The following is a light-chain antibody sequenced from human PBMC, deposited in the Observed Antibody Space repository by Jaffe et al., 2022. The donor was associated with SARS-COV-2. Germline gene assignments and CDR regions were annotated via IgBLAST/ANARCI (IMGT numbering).Light chain of an antibody. CDR2: GTS. J-gene: IGKJ1*01. CDR3: QQYGSLPRT. Sequence: EIVLTQSPGTLSLSPGERATLSCRASQSVSSSLAWYQQKPGQPPRLLIYGTSSRATGIPDRVSGSGSGTDFTLTISRLEPEDFAVYYCQQYGSLPRTFGQGTKVEIK. V-gene: IGKV3-20*01. CDR1: QSVSSS.